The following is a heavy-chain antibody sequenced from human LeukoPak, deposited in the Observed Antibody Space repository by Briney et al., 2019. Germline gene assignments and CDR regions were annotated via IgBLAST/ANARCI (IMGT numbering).Heavy chain of an antibody. CDR1: GYTFTSYD. D-gene: IGHD3-22*01. J-gene: IGHJ4*02. CDR3: ARGRDYYDNSGVDS. V-gene: IGHV1-2*02. CDR2: INPNSGGT. Sequence: ASVKVSCKASGYTFTSYDINWVRQATGQGLEWMGWINPNSGGTNYAQKFQGRVTMTRDTSISTAYMDLYRLTSDDTAVYYCARGRDYYDNSGVDSWGQGTLVTVSS.